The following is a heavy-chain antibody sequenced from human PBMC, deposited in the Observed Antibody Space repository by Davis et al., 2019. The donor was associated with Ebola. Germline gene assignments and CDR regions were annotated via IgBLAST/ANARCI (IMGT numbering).Heavy chain of an antibody. CDR1: GYSFTSYW. CDR3: ASVVGGNIAAWRAPDYYYGMDV. CDR2: IDPSDSYT. J-gene: IGHJ6*02. Sequence: GGSLRLSCKGSGYSFTSYWISWVRQMPGKGLEWMGRIDPSDSYTNYSPSFQGHVTISADKSISTAYLQWSSLKASDTAMYYCASVVGGNIAAWRAPDYYYGMDVWGQGTTVTVSS. V-gene: IGHV5-10-1*01. D-gene: IGHD6-6*01.